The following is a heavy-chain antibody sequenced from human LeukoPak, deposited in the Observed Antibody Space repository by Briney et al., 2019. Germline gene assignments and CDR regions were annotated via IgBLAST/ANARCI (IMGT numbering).Heavy chain of an antibody. CDR1: GFIFRNNL. CDR2: IKQDGSEK. J-gene: IGHJ4*02. CDR3: ARRTPITMVRGVIPLYYFDY. V-gene: IGHV3-7*04. D-gene: IGHD3-10*01. Sequence: GGSLRLSCAASGFIFRNNLMNWVRQAPGKGLEWVANIKQDGSEKYYVDSVKGRFTISRDNAKNSLYLQMNSLRAEDTAVYYCARRTPITMVRGVIPLYYFDYWGQGTPVTVSS.